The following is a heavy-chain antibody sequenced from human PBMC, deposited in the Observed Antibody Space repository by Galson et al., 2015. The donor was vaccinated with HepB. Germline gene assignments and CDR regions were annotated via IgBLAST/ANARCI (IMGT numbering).Heavy chain of an antibody. CDR3: AREGATVVTPGAFDI. V-gene: IGHV1-69*13. J-gene: IGHJ3*02. CDR2: IIPIFGTA. CDR1: GGTFGSYA. Sequence: SVKVSCKASGGTFGSYAISWVRQAPGQGLEWMGGIIPIFGTANYAQKFQGRVTITADESTSTAYMELSSLRSEDTAVYYCAREGATVVTPGAFDIWGQGTMVTVSS. D-gene: IGHD4-23*01.